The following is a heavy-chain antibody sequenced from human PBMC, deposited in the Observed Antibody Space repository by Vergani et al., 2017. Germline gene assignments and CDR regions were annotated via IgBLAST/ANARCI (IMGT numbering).Heavy chain of an antibody. V-gene: IGHV3-21*01. CDR1: GFTFSSYS. D-gene: IGHD3-3*01. CDR2: ISSSSSYI. J-gene: IGHJ4*02. Sequence: EVQLVESGGGLVKPGGSLRLSCAASGFTFSSYSMNWVRQAPGKGLEWVSSISSSSSYIYYADSVKVRFTISRYNAKNSLYLQMNSLRAEDTAVYYCARDLHDFFDYWGQGTLVTVST. CDR3: ARDLHDFFDY.